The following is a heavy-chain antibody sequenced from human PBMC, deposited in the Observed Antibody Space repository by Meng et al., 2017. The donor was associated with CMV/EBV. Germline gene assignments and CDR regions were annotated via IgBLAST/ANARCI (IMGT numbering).Heavy chain of an antibody. D-gene: IGHD5-12*01. J-gene: IGHJ4*02. V-gene: IGHV3-48*03. Sequence: GESLKISCAASGFTFSSYEMNWVRQAPGKGLEWVSYISSSGSTIYYADSVKGRFTISRDNAKNSLYLQMNSLRAEDMAVYYCARGRRGYSGYDFYDYWGQGTLVTVSS. CDR1: GFTFSSYE. CDR3: ARGRRGYSGYDFYDY. CDR2: ISSSGSTI.